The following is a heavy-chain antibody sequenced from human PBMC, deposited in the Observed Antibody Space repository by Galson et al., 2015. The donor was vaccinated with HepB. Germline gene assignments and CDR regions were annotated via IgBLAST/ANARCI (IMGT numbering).Heavy chain of an antibody. D-gene: IGHD2-8*01. Sequence: SLRLSCAASGFTFSSYAMSWVRQAPGKGLEWVSAISDSGSRTYYTDSVKGRFTISRDDSKNTLYLLMNSLRVEDTAVYYCAKALMVHYYYYYGMDVWGQGTTVTVSS. CDR3: AKALMVHYYYYYGMDV. J-gene: IGHJ6*02. CDR2: ISDSGSRT. V-gene: IGHV3-23*01. CDR1: GFTFSSYA.